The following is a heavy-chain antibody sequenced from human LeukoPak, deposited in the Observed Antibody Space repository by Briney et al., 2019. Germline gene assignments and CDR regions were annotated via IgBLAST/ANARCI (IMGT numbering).Heavy chain of an antibody. V-gene: IGHV4-59*01. D-gene: IGHD3-9*01. CDR3: ARAILTGYPDS. Sequence: SETLSLTCSVSGGSISTYYWTWIRQPPGKGLEWIGYIYYSGSTNYNPSLKSRVTISLDTSKNQFSLKLSSVTAADTAVYYCARAILTGYPDSWGQGTLVIVFS. CDR1: GGSISTYY. J-gene: IGHJ4*02. CDR2: IYYSGST.